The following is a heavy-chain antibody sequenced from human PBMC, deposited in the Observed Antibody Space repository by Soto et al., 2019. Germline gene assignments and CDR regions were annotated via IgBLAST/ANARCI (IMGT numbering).Heavy chain of an antibody. Sequence: PGGSLRLSCAASGFTFSSYSMNWVRQAPGKGLEWVSYISSSSSTIYYADSVKGRFTISRDNAKNSLYLQMNSLRAEDTAVYYCVRVLGYYDILTGYVDYWGQGTLVTVSS. V-gene: IGHV3-48*01. CDR3: VRVLGYYDILTGYVDY. CDR2: ISSSSSTI. D-gene: IGHD3-9*01. J-gene: IGHJ4*02. CDR1: GFTFSSYS.